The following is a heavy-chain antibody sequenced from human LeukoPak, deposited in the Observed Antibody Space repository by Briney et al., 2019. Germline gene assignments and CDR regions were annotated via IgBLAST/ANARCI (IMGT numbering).Heavy chain of an antibody. J-gene: IGHJ6*02. D-gene: IGHD3-22*01. V-gene: IGHV4-38-2*01. CDR3: ARSSYSSGRYGGLDV. CDR2: INYSGKT. Sequence: PGASLRLSCAASGFTFSSYAMSWVRQPPGKGLEWIGSINYSGKTYYNPSLKSRVIISVDTSKNQVSLRLSSVTAADTAVYYCARSSYSSGRYGGLDVWGQGTTVTVSS. CDR1: GFTFSSYA.